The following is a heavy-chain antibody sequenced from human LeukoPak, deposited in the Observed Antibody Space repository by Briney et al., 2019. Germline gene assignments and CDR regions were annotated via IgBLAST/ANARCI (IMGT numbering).Heavy chain of an antibody. V-gene: IGHV4-39*01. CDR2: IYYSGST. Sequence: SETLSLTCTVSGGSISSSSYYWGWIRQPPGKGLEWIGSIYYSGSTYYNPSLKSRVTISVDTSKNQFSLKLSSVTAADTAVYYCARHEGEYCSDGSCYSGGYMDVWGKGTTVTVSS. CDR1: GGSISSSSYY. D-gene: IGHD2-15*01. CDR3: ARHEGEYCSDGSCYSGGYMDV. J-gene: IGHJ6*03.